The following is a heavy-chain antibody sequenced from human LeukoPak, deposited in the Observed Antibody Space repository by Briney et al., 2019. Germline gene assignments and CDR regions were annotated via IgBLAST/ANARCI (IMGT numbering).Heavy chain of an antibody. CDR2: ISYDGSNK. V-gene: IGHV3-30*18. D-gene: IGHD6-19*01. J-gene: IGHJ4*02. CDR3: AKGLAVAGSFDY. CDR1: GFTFSSFG. Sequence: QPGGSLRLSCAASGFTFSSFGMHWVRQAPGKGLEWVALISYDGSNKFYADSVKGRFTISRDNSKNTLYLQMNSLRAEDTAVYYCAKGLAVAGSFDYWGQGTLVTVSS.